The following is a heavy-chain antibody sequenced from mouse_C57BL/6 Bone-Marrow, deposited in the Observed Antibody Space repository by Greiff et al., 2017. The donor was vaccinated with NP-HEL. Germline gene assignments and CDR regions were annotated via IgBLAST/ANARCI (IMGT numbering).Heavy chain of an antibody. V-gene: IGHV1-55*01. J-gene: IGHJ3*01. CDR1: GYTFTSYW. Sequence: VQLQQSGAELVKPGASVKMSCKASGYTFTSYWITWVKQRPGQGLEWIGDIYPGSGSTNYNEKFKSKATLTVDTSSSTAYMQLSSLTSEDSAVYYCARGYYYGSSYGFAYWGQGTLVTVSA. CDR2: IYPGSGST. CDR3: ARGYYYGSSYGFAY. D-gene: IGHD1-1*01.